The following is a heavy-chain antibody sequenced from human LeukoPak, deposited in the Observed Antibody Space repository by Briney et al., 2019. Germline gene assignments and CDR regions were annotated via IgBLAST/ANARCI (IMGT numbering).Heavy chain of an antibody. V-gene: IGHV3-48*01. CDR2: ISSSGSTI. D-gene: IGHD2-21*01. J-gene: IGHJ3*01. Sequence: GGSLRLSCAASGFTFSSYSMNWVRQAPGKGLEWVSYISSSGSTIYYADSVKGRFTISRDNAKNSLYLQMNSLRAEDTAVYYCARDLAVASLWGQGTMVTVSS. CDR3: ARDLAVASL. CDR1: GFTFSSYS.